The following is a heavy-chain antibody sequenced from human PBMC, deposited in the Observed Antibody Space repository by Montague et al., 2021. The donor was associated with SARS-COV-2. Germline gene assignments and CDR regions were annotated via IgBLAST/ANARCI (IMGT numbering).Heavy chain of an antibody. D-gene: IGHD2-21*01. CDR3: ARGQVTASAVFIVFPAAGALDS. Sequence: SETLSLTCAVYGGSFNDYYWTWVRQPPGKGLEWIGEITHSGGIKYNPSLQNRVSMSVDKSKNQFSLKLTSVTVADAATYYCARGQVTASAVFIVFPAAGALDSWGRGTTVTVSS. J-gene: IGHJ3*01. CDR1: GGSFNDYY. CDR2: ITHSGGI. V-gene: IGHV4-34*01.